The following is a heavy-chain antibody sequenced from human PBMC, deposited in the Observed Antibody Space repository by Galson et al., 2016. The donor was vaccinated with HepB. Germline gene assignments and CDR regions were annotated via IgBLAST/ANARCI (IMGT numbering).Heavy chain of an antibody. CDR3: ARQDSLWGHFDY. D-gene: IGHD3-10*01. Sequence: QSGAEVKKAGESLKISCKGSGYRFTNHWIGWVRQMPGKGLECMGIIYPGDSDTRYSPSFQGQVTISADKSNNTAYLQWSSLKASDTAMYYCARQDSLWGHFDYWGQGSPVIVSS. CDR1: GYRFTNHW. J-gene: IGHJ4*02. CDR2: IYPGDSDT. V-gene: IGHV5-51*01.